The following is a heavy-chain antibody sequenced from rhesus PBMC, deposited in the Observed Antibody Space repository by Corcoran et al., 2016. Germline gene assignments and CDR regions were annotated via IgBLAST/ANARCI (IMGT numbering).Heavy chain of an antibody. V-gene: IGHV4S7*01. CDR1: GGSISCGYG. CDR2: IYSSRST. CDR3: ARGIAAVFEY. J-gene: IGHJ4*01. D-gene: IGHD6-13*01. Sequence: QVQLQESGPGLLKPSETLSLPCAVSGGSISCGYGWGWIRQPPGKGLEWIGSIYSSRSTDYNPSLKSRVTISRDTSKNQFSLKLSSVTAADTAVYYGARGIAAVFEYWGQGVLVTVSS.